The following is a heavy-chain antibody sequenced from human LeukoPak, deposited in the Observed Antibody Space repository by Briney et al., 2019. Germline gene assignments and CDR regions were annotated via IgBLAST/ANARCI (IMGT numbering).Heavy chain of an antibody. J-gene: IGHJ5*02. Sequence: SETLSLTCTVSGYSISSGYYWGWIRQPPGKGLEWIGSIYHSGSTYYTPSPKSRVNISVATSKNKFSLKLNSVTAADTAVYYCARDEYDFWSGYPRFDPWGQGTLVTVSS. CDR1: GYSISSGYY. CDR2: IYHSGST. D-gene: IGHD3-3*01. CDR3: ARDEYDFWSGYPRFDP. V-gene: IGHV4-38-2*02.